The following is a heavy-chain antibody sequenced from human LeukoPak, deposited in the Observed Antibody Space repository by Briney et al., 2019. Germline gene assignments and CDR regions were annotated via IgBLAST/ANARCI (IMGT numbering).Heavy chain of an antibody. Sequence: ASVRVSCKASGYTFTGYYMHWVRQAPGQGLEWMGWINPNSGGTNYAQKFQGRVTMTRDTSISTAYMELSSLRSEDTAVYYCARVVVGGVYYFDYWGQGTLVTVSS. CDR2: INPNSGGT. V-gene: IGHV1-2*02. J-gene: IGHJ4*02. D-gene: IGHD1-26*01. CDR1: GYTFTGYY. CDR3: ARVVVGGVYYFDY.